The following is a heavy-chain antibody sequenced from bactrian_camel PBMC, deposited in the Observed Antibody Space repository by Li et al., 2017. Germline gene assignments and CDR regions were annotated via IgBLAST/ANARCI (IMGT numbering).Heavy chain of an antibody. D-gene: IGHD4*01. CDR2: ISTVGGGI. J-gene: IGHJ4*01. CDR3: VTEDSDYRYADIGL. CDR1: RFFAC. Sequence: VQLVESGGGSVRPGGSLTLYCAASRFFACMGWFRQAPGKEREGVAVISTVGGGIKYADSVKGRFTISRDNAKNSVYLQMNSLKPEDTAVHYCVTEDSDYRYADIGLWGQGTQVTVS. V-gene: IGHV3S40*01.